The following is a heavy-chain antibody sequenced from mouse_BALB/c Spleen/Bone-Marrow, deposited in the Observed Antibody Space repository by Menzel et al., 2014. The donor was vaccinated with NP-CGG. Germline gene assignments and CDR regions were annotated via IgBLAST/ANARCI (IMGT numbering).Heavy chain of an antibody. CDR3: ARNGNYGAWFAY. D-gene: IGHD2-1*01. CDR2: IDPANGNT. Sequence: VQLQQPGAELVKPGASVKLSCTASGFSIKDTYMHWVKQRPEQGLEWIGRIDPANGNTKYDPKFQGKATITADTSSNTAYLQLSSLTSEDTAVYYCARNGNYGAWFAYWGQGTLVTVSA. J-gene: IGHJ3*01. CDR1: GFSIKDTY. V-gene: IGHV14-3*02.